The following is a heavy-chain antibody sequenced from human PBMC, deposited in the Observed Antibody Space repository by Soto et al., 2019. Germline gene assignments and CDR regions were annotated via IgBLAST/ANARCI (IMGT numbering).Heavy chain of an antibody. Sequence: GGSLRLSCAASGFTFSGSAMHWVRQASGKGLEWVGRIRSKANSYATAYAASVKGRFTISRDDSKNTAYLQMNSLKTEDTAVYYCIRQPRTGMVRGAPPLDKCMDVWGQGTTVTVSS. V-gene: IGHV3-73*01. CDR1: GFTFSGSA. J-gene: IGHJ6*02. CDR2: IRSKANSYAT. D-gene: IGHD3-10*01. CDR3: IRQPRTGMVRGAPPLDKCMDV.